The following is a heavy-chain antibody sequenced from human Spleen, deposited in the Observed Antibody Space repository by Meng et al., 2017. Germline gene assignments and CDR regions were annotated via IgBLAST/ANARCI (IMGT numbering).Heavy chain of an antibody. Sequence: SETLSLTCTVSGGSISSSSYYWGWIRQPPGKGLEWIGSIYHSGSTYYNPSLKSRVTISVDTSKNQFSLKLGSVTAADTAVYYCARAQSVVTATFDCWGQGTLVTVSS. CDR2: IYHSGST. V-gene: IGHV4-39*07. CDR1: GGSISSSSYY. CDR3: ARAQSVVTATFDC. J-gene: IGHJ4*02. D-gene: IGHD2-21*02.